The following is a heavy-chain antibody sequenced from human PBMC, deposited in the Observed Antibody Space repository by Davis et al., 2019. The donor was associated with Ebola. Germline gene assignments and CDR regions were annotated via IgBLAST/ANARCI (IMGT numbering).Heavy chain of an antibody. CDR1: GFTFSTYG. Sequence: PGGSLKLSCAASGFTFSTYGMHWVRQAPGKGLEWVAIISHDGTDKYYADSVTRRFTIARDNFKNTLDLQMNSLRTEDTAFYYCAKDREQLVAWFDLWGQGTLVTVSS. CDR2: ISHDGTDK. D-gene: IGHD6-6*01. CDR3: AKDREQLVAWFDL. J-gene: IGHJ5*02. V-gene: IGHV3-30*18.